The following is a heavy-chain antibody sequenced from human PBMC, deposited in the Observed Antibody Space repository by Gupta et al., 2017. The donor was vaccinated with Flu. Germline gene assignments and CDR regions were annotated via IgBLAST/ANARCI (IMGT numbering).Heavy chain of an antibody. D-gene: IGHD1-26*01. J-gene: IGHJ4*02. Sequence: EVQLVESGGGLVKPGGSLRLSCAASGFTFSSYSMNWVRQAPGKGLEWVSSISSSSSYIYYADSVKGRFTISRDNAKNSLYLQMNSLRAEDTAVYYCARDLIGGSSIISGWGQGTLVTVSS. V-gene: IGHV3-21*01. CDR3: ARDLIGGSSIISG. CDR1: GFTFSSYS. CDR2: ISSSSSYI.